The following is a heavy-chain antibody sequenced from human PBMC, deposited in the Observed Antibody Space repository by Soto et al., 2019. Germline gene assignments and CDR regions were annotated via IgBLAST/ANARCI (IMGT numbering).Heavy chain of an antibody. CDR3: AKGAGYSYGYYFDY. CDR2: TSGSGGST. Sequence: PGGSLRLSXAASGFTFSSYAMSWVRQAPGKGLEWVSGTSGSGGSTYYPDSVKGRFTISRDNSKNTLYLQMNSLRAEDTAVYYCAKGAGYSYGYYFDYWGQGTLVTVSS. J-gene: IGHJ4*02. CDR1: GFTFSSYA. V-gene: IGHV3-23*01. D-gene: IGHD5-18*01.